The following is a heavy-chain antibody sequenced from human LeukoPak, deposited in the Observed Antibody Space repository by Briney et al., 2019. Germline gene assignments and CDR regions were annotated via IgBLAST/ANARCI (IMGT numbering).Heavy chain of an antibody. J-gene: IGHJ4*02. CDR1: GFTFSSYG. Sequence: GGPLRLSCAASGFTFSSYGMHWVRQAPGKGLEWVAVIWYDGSNKYYADSVKGRFTISRDNSKNTLYLQMNSLRAEDTAVYYCARDLELEALDYWGQGTLVTVSS. V-gene: IGHV3-33*01. CDR2: IWYDGSNK. CDR3: ARDLELEALDY. D-gene: IGHD3-3*01.